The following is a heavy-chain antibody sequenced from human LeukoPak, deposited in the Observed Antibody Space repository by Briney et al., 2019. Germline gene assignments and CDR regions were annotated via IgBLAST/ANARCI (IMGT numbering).Heavy chain of an antibody. CDR3: ARVDYGTYYYYYYGMDV. D-gene: IGHD4-17*01. CDR2: ISAYNGNT. CDR1: GGTFSSYA. Sequence: ASVKVSCKASGGTFSSYAISWVRQAPGQGLEWMGWISAYNGNTNYAQKLQGRVTMTTDTSTSTAYMELRSLRSDDTAVYYCARVDYGTYYYYYYGMDVWGQGTTVTVSS. V-gene: IGHV1-18*01. J-gene: IGHJ6*02.